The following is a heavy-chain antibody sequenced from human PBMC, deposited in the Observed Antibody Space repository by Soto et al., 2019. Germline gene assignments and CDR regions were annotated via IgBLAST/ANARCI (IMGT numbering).Heavy chain of an antibody. V-gene: IGHV3-7*02. CDR1: GFAFSNFW. J-gene: IGHJ4*02. D-gene: IGHD1-26*01. Sequence: PGGSLRLSCAASGFAFSNFWMSWVRQVPGKGLQWVAIIQQDGSEKYYVDSVKGRFTISRDNTKNSLYLQMNSLRAEDTAVYYCAKGGRWEDYLDNWGQGTLITVSS. CDR3: AKGGRWEDYLDN. CDR2: IQQDGSEK.